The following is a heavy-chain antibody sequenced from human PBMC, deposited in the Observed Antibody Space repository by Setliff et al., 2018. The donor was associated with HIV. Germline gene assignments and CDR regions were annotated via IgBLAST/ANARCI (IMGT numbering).Heavy chain of an antibody. CDR3: ARGEDTMIVVV. CDR2: IYYSGST. CDR1: GYSISSGYY. V-gene: IGHV4-38-2*01. J-gene: IGHJ4*02. Sequence: SETLSLTCAVSGYSISSGYYWGWIRQPPGKGLEWVGSIYYSGSTYYNPSLKSRVTISVDTSKNQFSLKLNSVTAADTAVYYCARGEDTMIVVVWGQGTLVTVSS. D-gene: IGHD3-22*01.